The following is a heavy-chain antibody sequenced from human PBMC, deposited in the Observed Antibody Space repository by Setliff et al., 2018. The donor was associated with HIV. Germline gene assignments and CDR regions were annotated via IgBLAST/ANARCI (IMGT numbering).Heavy chain of an antibody. CDR2: IYYSGST. D-gene: IGHD6-19*01. Sequence: SETLSLTCTVSGGSISNYYWSWIRQPPGKGLECIGYIYYSGSTNYNPSLKSRVTISVDTSKSQFSLKLSSVTAADTAVYYCARLKGYSXGWYFDYWGQGTLVTVSS. CDR3: ARLKGYSXGWYFDY. CDR1: GGSISNYY. J-gene: IGHJ4*02. V-gene: IGHV4-59*01.